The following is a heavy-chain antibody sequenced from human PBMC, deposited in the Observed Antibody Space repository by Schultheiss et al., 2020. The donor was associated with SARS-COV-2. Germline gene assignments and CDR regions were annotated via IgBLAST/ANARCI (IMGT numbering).Heavy chain of an antibody. V-gene: IGHV4-34*01. CDR3: ARHAAPYYYYYYMDV. CDR1: GGSFSGYY. D-gene: IGHD6-25*01. Sequence: GSLRLSCAVYGGSFSGYYWSWIRQPPGTGLEWIGEINHSGSTNYNPSLKSRVTISVDTSKNQFSLKLSSVTAADTAVYYCARHAAPYYYYYYMDVWGKGATVTVAS. J-gene: IGHJ6*03. CDR2: INHSGST.